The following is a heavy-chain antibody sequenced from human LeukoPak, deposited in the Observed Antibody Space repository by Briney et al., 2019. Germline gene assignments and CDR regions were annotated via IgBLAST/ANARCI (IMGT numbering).Heavy chain of an antibody. V-gene: IGHV5-51*01. CDR1: AFNFGTYW. D-gene: IGHD2-2*01. CDR3: ARRSYCYSTSCYGYWFDS. J-gene: IGHJ5*01. Sequence: GESLKISCKGSAFNFGTYWIAWVRQMPGKGLEWMGIIYPGDSDTRYSPSFEGQVTISAVKSSSIAYLQWRSLQASDTAMYYCARRSYCYSTSCYGYWFDSWGQGTLVTVSS. CDR2: IYPGDSDT.